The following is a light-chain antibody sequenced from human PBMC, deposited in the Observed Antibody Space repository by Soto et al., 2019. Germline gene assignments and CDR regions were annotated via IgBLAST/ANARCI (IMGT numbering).Light chain of an antibody. CDR3: CSYAGSSTYV. V-gene: IGLV2-23*01. J-gene: IGLJ1*01. CDR2: ERN. CDR1: SSDVGSYNL. Sequence: QSALTQPASVSGSPGQSITISCTGTSSDVGSYNLVSWYQQHPGKAPILIIYERNKRPSGVSNRFSGSKSGNTASLTISGLQAEDEADYYCCSYAGSSTYVFGTGTKLTVL.